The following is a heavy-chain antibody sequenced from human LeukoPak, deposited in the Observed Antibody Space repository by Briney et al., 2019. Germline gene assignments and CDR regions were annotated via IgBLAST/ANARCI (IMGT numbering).Heavy chain of an antibody. J-gene: IGHJ4*02. CDR3: ASKSTAWTIDY. V-gene: IGHV4-39*01. Sequence: NTSETLSLTCTVSGGSISSSSYYWGWICQTPGKGLEWIGTMYYSGSTNYNPSLKSRVTLSIDTPKNQFSLRLSSVTAADTAVYYCASKSTAWTIDYWGQGTLVTVSS. CDR2: MYYSGST. CDR1: GGSISSSSYY. D-gene: IGHD3/OR15-3a*01.